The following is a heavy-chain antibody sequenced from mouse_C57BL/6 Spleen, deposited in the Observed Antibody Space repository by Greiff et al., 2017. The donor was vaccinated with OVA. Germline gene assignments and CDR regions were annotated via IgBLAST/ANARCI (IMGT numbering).Heavy chain of an antibody. J-gene: IGHJ4*01. CDR3: ARDYYGSSSRAMDY. CDR1: GYAFSSYW. D-gene: IGHD1-1*01. Sequence: QVHVKQSGAELVKPGASVKISCKASGYAFSSYWMNWVKQRPGKGLEWIGQIYPGDGDTNYNGKFKGKATLTADKSSSTAYMQLSSLTSEDSVVYCCARDYYGSSSRAMDYWGQGTSVTVSS. CDR2: IYPGDGDT. V-gene: IGHV1-80*01.